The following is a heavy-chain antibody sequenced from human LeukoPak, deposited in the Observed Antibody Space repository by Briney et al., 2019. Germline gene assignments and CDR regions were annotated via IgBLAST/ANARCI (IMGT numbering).Heavy chain of an antibody. CDR3: ARGDSSGWKYYFDY. V-gene: IGHV4-34*01. D-gene: IGHD6-19*01. CDR1: GESFSGFY. Sequence: SETLSLTCTVYGESFSGFYWSWIRQPPGKGLEWIGEINHSGSTNYNPSLKSRVTISVDTSKNQFSLKLSSVTAADTAVYYCARGDSSGWKYYFDYWGQGTLVTVSS. CDR2: INHSGST. J-gene: IGHJ4*02.